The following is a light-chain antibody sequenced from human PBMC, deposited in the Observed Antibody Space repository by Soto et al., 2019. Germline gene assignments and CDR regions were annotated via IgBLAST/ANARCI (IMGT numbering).Light chain of an antibody. Sequence: EIVLTQSPATLSLSPGERATLSCRASQSVSSYLAWYQQKPGQAPRLLIYDASNRATGIPARFSGSGSWTDFTLTISSLEPEDFAVYYCQQRSNWPPYTFGQGTKLDIK. V-gene: IGKV3-11*01. CDR2: DAS. CDR1: QSVSSY. CDR3: QQRSNWPPYT. J-gene: IGKJ2*01.